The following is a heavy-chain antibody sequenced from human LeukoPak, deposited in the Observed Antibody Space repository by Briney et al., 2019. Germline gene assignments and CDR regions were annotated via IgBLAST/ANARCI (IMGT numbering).Heavy chain of an antibody. Sequence: PGGSLRLSCAASGFTLSSYDMHWVRQATGKSLEWVSVIGIACDIYYPGSVKGRFTISRENAKNSLYLQMNSLRAGDTAVYYCARGDGRGAFGLWGQGTMVTVSA. CDR3: ARGDGRGAFGL. J-gene: IGHJ3*01. CDR1: GFTLSSYD. D-gene: IGHD5-24*01. V-gene: IGHV3-13*04. CDR2: IGIACDI.